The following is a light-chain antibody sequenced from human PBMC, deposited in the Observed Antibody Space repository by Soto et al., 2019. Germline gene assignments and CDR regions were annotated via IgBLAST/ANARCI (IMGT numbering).Light chain of an antibody. CDR1: QSVASD. CDR3: HQYNSYPPGT. J-gene: IGKJ2*01. CDR2: GAS. Sequence: EIVMTQSPATLSVSPGERVTLSCRASQSVASDLAWYQQKPGQAPRLLIYGASTRATGISGTFSGSGSGTEFTLTISSLQSEDFAVYYCHQYNSYPPGTFGQGTKLEIK. V-gene: IGKV3-15*01.